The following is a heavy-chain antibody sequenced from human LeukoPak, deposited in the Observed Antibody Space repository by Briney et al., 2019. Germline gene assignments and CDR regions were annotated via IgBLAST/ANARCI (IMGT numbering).Heavy chain of an antibody. Sequence: SGPALVKPTPTLTLTCTFSGFSLSTRGMRASWIRQPPGKALEWLSRIDWDDDKFYSTSLKTRLTISKDTSKNQVVLTMTNMDPVDTATYYCARHGSGSYHYFDYWGQGTLVTVSS. J-gene: IGHJ4*02. CDR1: GFSLSTRGMR. V-gene: IGHV2-70*04. CDR2: IDWDDDK. CDR3: ARHGSGSYHYFDY. D-gene: IGHD3-10*01.